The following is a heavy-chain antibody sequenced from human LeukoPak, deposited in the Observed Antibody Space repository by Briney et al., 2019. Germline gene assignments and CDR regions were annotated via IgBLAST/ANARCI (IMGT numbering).Heavy chain of an antibody. Sequence: GGSLRLSCAASGFTFSSYSMNWVRQAPGKGLEWVSYISSSSSTIYYADSVKGRFTISRDNAKNSLYLQMNSLRAEDTAVYYCARDVYSGYYGSGSPIGYWGQGTLVTVSS. CDR3: ARDVYSGYYGSGSPIGY. CDR1: GFTFSSYS. J-gene: IGHJ4*02. V-gene: IGHV3-48*04. CDR2: ISSSSSTI. D-gene: IGHD3-10*01.